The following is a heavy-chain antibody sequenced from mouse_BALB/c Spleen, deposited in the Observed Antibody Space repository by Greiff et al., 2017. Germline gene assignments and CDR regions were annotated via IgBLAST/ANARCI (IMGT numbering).Heavy chain of an antibody. CDR1: GYTFTDYA. CDR3: ARRNYYGSSYAAMDY. Sequence: VQLQESGAELVRPGVSVKISCKGSGYTFTDYAMHWVKQSHAKSLEWIGVISTYYGDASYNQKFKGKATMTVDKSSSTAYMELARLTSEDSAIYYCARRNYYGSSYAAMDYWGQGTSVTVSS. V-gene: IGHV1S137*01. J-gene: IGHJ4*01. CDR2: ISTYYGDA. D-gene: IGHD1-1*01.